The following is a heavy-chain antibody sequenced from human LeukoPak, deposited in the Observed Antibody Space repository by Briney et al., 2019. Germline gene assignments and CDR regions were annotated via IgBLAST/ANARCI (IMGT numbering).Heavy chain of an antibody. V-gene: IGHV4-59*10. CDR1: GGSFSGYY. CDR3: ARCDTSSWYDLSYYYMDV. J-gene: IGHJ6*03. D-gene: IGHD6-13*01. CDR2: IYTSGST. Sequence: SETLSLTCAVYGGSFSGYYWSWIRQPPGKGLEWIGRIYTSGSTNYNPSLKSRVTISVDTSKNQFSLKLSSVTAADTAVYYCARCDTSSWYDLSYYYMDVWGKGTTVTVSS.